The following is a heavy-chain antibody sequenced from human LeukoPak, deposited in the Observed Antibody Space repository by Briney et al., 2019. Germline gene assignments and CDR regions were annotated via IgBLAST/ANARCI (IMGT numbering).Heavy chain of an antibody. J-gene: IGHJ4*02. CDR3: AKDLQGRSGNYPTGY. CDR1: GFTFSSSA. V-gene: IGHV3-23*01. CDR2: ISGSGATT. D-gene: IGHD1-26*01. Sequence: PGGSLRLSCAASGFTFSSSAMNWVRQAPGKGLEWVSAISGSGATTYYADSVNGRFTISRDNSKNTLYLQMNSLRAEDTAKYYCAKDLQGRSGNYPTGYWGQGTLVSVSS.